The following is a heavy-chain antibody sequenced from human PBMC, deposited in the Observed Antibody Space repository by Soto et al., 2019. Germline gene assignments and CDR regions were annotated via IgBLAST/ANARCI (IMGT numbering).Heavy chain of an antibody. J-gene: IGHJ6*02. CDR1: GFTFSSYA. Sequence: PGGSLRLSCAACGFTFSSYAIHWVRQASCKGLEWAAVISYDGRNKYYADSVKGRFTISRDNSKKTLYLQMNSLRPQNTAVYYCARPLRALRPISYYGIDVWSQGT. V-gene: IGHV3-30*04. D-gene: IGHD6-6*01. CDR3: ARPLRALRPISYYGIDV. CDR2: ISYDGRNK.